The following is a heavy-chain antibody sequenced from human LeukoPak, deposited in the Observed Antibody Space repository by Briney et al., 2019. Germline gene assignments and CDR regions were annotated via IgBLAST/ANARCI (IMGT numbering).Heavy chain of an antibody. Sequence: ASVKVSCKASGYTFTTYDINWVRQATGQGLEWMGCMNPNRDNTAYAQKFQGRVTMTRNTSISTAFMQLSGLRSEDTAVYFCARRNTAMVAGLDYWGQGSLVTVSS. D-gene: IGHD5-18*01. V-gene: IGHV1-8*01. CDR2: MNPNRDNT. CDR1: GYTFTTYD. J-gene: IGHJ4*02. CDR3: ARRNTAMVAGLDY.